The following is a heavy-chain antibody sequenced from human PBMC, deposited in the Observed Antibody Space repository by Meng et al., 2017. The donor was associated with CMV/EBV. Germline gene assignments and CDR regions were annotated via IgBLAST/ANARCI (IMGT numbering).Heavy chain of an antibody. CDR1: GYTFTSYD. CDR3: ARDIRYPGTDDAFDI. J-gene: IGHJ3*02. CDR2: MNPNSGNT. D-gene: IGHD3-9*01. Sequence: ASVKVSCKASGYTFTSYDINWVRQATGQGLEWTGWMNPNSGNTGYAQKFQGRVTMIRNTSISTDYMELSSLRSEDTAVYYCARDIRYPGTDDAFDIWGQGTMVTVSS. V-gene: IGHV1-8*01.